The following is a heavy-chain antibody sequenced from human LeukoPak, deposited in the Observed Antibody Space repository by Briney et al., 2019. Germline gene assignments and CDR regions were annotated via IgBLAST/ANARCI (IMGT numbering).Heavy chain of an antibody. CDR2: ISGSGGST. CDR1: GFTFSSYA. V-gene: IGHV3-23*01. J-gene: IGHJ4*02. CDR3: AKGGRSAWELLALDY. Sequence: PGGSLRLSCAASGFTFSSYAMSWVRQAPGKGLEWVSAISGSGGSTYYADSVKGRFTISRDNSKNTLYLQMNSLRAEDTAVYYCAKGGRSAWELLALDYWGQGTLVTVSS. D-gene: IGHD1-26*01.